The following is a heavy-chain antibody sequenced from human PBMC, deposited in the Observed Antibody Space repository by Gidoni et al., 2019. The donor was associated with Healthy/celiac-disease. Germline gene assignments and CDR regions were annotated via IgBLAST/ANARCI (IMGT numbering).Heavy chain of an antibody. V-gene: IGHV3-49*05. CDR2: IRSKAYGGTT. Sequence: EVQLVESGGGLVKPGRSLRRSCTASGFTFGDYDMSWFRQALGKGLEWVGFIRSKAYGGTTEYAASVKGRFTISRDDSKSIAYLQMNSLKTEDTAVYYCTSGYCGGDCAYYYYYGMDVWGQGTTVTVSS. D-gene: IGHD2-21*02. J-gene: IGHJ6*02. CDR1: GFTFGDYD. CDR3: TSGYCGGDCAYYYYYGMDV.